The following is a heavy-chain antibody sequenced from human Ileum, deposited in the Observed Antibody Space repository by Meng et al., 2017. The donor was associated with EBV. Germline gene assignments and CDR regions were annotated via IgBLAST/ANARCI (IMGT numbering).Heavy chain of an antibody. J-gene: IGHJ4*02. CDR3: VRDGYNHIPFDY. V-gene: IGHV3-23*01. CDR2: ISGTGGNT. D-gene: IGHD5-24*01. CDR1: RFTLSAYA. Sequence: EVQVLESGGGLVQPGXSLRLPCVASRFTLSAYAMHWVRQAPGKGLEWVSFISGTGGNTYYADSVEGRFTISRDNSMNTLYLQMNSLGAEDTAIYYCVRDGYNHIPFDYWGQGTLVTVSS.